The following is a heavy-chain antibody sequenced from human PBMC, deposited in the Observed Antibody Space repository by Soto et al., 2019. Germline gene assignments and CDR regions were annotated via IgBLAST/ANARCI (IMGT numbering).Heavy chain of an antibody. D-gene: IGHD3-3*01. V-gene: IGHV2-26*01. CDR2: IFSNDEK. Sequence: SGPTLVNPTETLTLTCTVSGFSLSNARMGVSWIRQPPGKALEWLAHIFSNDEKSYSTSLKSRLTISKDTSKSQVVLTMTNMDPVDTATYYCARIRFLEWLEYYYYYGMDVWGQGTTVTVS. CDR3: ARIRFLEWLEYYYYYGMDV. CDR1: GFSLSNARMG. J-gene: IGHJ6*02.